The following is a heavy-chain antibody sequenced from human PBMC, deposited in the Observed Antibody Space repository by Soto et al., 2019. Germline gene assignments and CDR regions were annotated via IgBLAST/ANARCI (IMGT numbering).Heavy chain of an antibody. CDR2: IYYSGSA. V-gene: IGHV4-31*03. CDR3: ASATPNGRRGSAIDI. CDR1: GGSISSGGYF. J-gene: IGHJ3*02. Sequence: QVQLQESGPGLLKPSQTLSLTCTVSGGSISSGGYFWNWIRHHPGKGLEWIGYIYYSGSAYYNPSLTSRVTISLYTSKNQFSLKVNSVTDADTAIYYCASATPNGRRGSAIDIWGPGTAVTVSS. D-gene: IGHD7-27*01.